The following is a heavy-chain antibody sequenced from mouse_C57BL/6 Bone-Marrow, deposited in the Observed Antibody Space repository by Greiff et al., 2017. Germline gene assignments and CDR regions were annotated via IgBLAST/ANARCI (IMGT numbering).Heavy chain of an antibody. CDR2: IYPGGGYT. Sequence: VQLVESGAELVRPGTSVKMSCKASGYTFTNYWIGWAKQRPGHGLEWIGDIYPGGGYTNYNEKFKGKATLTADKSSSTAYMQFSSLTSEDSAIYYCARRYGSSFDYWGQGTTLTVSS. V-gene: IGHV1-63*01. D-gene: IGHD1-1*01. CDR1: GYTFTNYW. CDR3: ARRYGSSFDY. J-gene: IGHJ2*01.